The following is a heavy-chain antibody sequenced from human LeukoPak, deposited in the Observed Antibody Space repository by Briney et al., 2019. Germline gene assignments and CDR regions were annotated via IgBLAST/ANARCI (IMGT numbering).Heavy chain of an antibody. CDR1: GYSISSDNY. CDR2: IYHSGST. CDR3: ARAPRDSSSSNYMRRFDY. D-gene: IGHD3-22*01. Sequence: SETLSPTCAVSGYSISSDNYWVWIRQPPGQGLEWTGGIYHSGSTYYNPSLKSRVTMSVDTSKNQFSLKLSSVTAADTAVYYCARAPRDSSSSNYMRRFDYWGQGTLVTVSS. J-gene: IGHJ4*02. V-gene: IGHV4-38-2*01.